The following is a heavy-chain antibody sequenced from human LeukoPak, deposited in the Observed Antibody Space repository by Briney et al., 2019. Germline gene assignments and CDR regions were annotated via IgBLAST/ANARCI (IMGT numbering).Heavy chain of an antibody. CDR3: ARERGYSSGWPHQPYFQH. CDR1: GYTFTSYY. D-gene: IGHD6-19*01. J-gene: IGHJ1*01. V-gene: IGHV1-46*01. CDR2: IKPSGGST. Sequence: GASVKVSCKASGYTFTSYYMHWVRQAPGQGLEWMGIIKPSGGSTSYAQKFQGRVTMTRDMSTSTVYMGLSSLRSEDTAVYYCARERGYSSGWPHQPYFQHWGQGTLVTVSS.